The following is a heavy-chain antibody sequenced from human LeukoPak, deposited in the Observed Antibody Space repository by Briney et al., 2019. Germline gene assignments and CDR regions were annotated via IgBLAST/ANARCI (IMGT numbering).Heavy chain of an antibody. CDR1: GFTFSSYA. V-gene: IGHV3-23*01. J-gene: IGHJ6*02. CDR3: AKISEPGTGSYYYYGMDV. D-gene: IGHD7-27*01. Sequence: GGSLRLSCAASGFTFSSYAMTWVRQAPGKGLEWVSALSPSGGSTYYADSVKGRFTISRDNSKDTLYLQMNSLRAEDTAVYYCAKISEPGTGSYYYYGMDVWGQGTTVTVSS. CDR2: LSPSGGST.